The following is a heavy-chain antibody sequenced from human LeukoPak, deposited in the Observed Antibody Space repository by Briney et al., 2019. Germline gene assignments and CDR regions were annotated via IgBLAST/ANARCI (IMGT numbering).Heavy chain of an antibody. D-gene: IGHD3-3*01. V-gene: IGHV3-23*01. CDR1: GFTFSSYA. CDR2: ISGSGGST. J-gene: IGHJ6*02. Sequence: GGSLRLSCAASGFTFSSYAMSWVRQAPGKGLEWVSAISGSGGSTYYADSVKGRFTISRDNSKNTLHLQMNSLRAEDTAVYYCAKGGGDFGVVNYYYYGMDVWGQGTTVTVSS. CDR3: AKGGGDFGVVNYYYYGMDV.